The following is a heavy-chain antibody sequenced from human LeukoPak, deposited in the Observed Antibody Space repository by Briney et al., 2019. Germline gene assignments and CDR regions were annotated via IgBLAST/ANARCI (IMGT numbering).Heavy chain of an antibody. CDR2: IYYSGST. CDR1: GGSISSYY. V-gene: IGHV4-59*01. CDR3: ARGRLLYSSGWPFDY. D-gene: IGHD6-19*01. Sequence: SETLSLTCTVSGGSISSYYWSWIRQPPGKGLEWIGYIYYSGSTNYNPSLKSRVTISVDTSKNQFSLKLSSVTAADTAVYYCARGRLLYSSGWPFDYWGQGTLVTVAS. J-gene: IGHJ4*02.